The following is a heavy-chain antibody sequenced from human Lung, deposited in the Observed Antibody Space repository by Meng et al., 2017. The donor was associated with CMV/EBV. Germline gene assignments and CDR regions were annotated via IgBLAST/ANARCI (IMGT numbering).Heavy chain of an antibody. Sequence: LQESRPVLVMRSQTPPLPCTVPRASISTGDYYWSWIRLAPGKGLECIGYIYYTGSTYYNPSLKSRVIISVDTSKNQFSLKLNSVTAADTAVYYCARVGGCSGGGCYHRLFDYWGQGTLVTVSS. CDR1: RASISTGDYY. V-gene: IGHV4-30-4*01. CDR2: IYYTGST. D-gene: IGHD2-15*01. J-gene: IGHJ4*02. CDR3: ARVGGCSGGGCYHRLFDY.